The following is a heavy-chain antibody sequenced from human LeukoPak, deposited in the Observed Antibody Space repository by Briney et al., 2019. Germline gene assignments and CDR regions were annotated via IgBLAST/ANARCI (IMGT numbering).Heavy chain of an antibody. CDR1: GFTFSSYA. CDR2: ISYDGSNK. Sequence: PGRSLRLSCAASGFTFSSYAMHWVRQAPGKGLEWVAVISYDGSNKYYADSVKGRFTISRGNSKNTLYLQMNSLRAEDTAVYYCARALNDYSNPIDYWGQGTLVTVSS. CDR3: ARALNDYSNPIDY. D-gene: IGHD4-11*01. V-gene: IGHV3-30-3*01. J-gene: IGHJ4*02.